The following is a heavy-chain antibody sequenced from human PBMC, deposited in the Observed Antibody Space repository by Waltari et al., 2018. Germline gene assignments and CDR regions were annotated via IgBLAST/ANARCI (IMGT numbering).Heavy chain of an antibody. J-gene: IGHJ4*02. V-gene: IGHV3-7*04. CDR2: IKQDGSEK. D-gene: IGHD5-18*01. CDR1: GFTFSSYW. CDR3: ARDQVQLWAPDY. Sequence: EVQLVESGGGLVQPGGSLRLSCAASGFTFSSYWMRWVRQAPGKGLEWVANIKQDGSEKYYVYSVKGPFTISRDNAKNSLYLQMNSLRAEDTAVYYCARDQVQLWAPDYWGQGTLVTVSS.